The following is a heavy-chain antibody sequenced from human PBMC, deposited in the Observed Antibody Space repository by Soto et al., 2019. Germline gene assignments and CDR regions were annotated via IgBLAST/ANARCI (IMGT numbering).Heavy chain of an antibody. CDR2: INHSGST. V-gene: IGHV4-34*01. CDR3: ARESFGYNWGSYRQYNWFDP. Sequence: PSETLSLTCAVYGGSFSGYYWSWIRQPPGKGLEWIGEINHSGSTNYNPSLKSRVTISVDTSKNQFSLKLSSVTAADTAVYYCARESFGYNWGSYRQYNWFDPWGQGTLVTVSS. J-gene: IGHJ5*02. D-gene: IGHD3-16*02. CDR1: GGSFSGYY.